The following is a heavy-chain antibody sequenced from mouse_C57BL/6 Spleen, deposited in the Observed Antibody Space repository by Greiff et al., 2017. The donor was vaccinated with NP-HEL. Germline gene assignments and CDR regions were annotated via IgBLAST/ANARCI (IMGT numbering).Heavy chain of an antibody. J-gene: IGHJ4*01. CDR2: LYPGDGDN. CDR3: ARWLLRAMDY. V-gene: IGHV1-82*01. Sequence: QVQLKQSGPELVKPGASVKISCKASGYAFSSSWMNWVKQRPGKGLEWIGRLYPGDGDNNYNGKFKGKATLTADKSSSTAYMQLSSLTSEDSAVYFCARWLLRAMDYWGQGTSVTVSS. CDR1: GYAFSSSW. D-gene: IGHD2-3*01.